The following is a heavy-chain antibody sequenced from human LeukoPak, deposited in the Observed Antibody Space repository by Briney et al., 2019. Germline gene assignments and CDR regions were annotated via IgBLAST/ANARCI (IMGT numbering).Heavy chain of an antibody. V-gene: IGHV1-2*02. J-gene: IGHJ4*02. CDR2: INPHSGET. D-gene: IGHD5-12*01. CDR1: GYTFTGYY. CDR3: AKVQTPRGYSGYDSHSMIDY. Sequence: ASVKVSCKATGYTFTGYYMHWVRQAPGQGLEWMGWINPHSGETKYAQKFQGRVTMTRDTSITTAYMELNSLRSDDTAVYYCAKVQTPRGYSGYDSHSMIDYWGQGTLVTVSS.